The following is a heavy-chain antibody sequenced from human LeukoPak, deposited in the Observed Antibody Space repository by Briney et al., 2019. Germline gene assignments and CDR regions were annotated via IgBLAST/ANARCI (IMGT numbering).Heavy chain of an antibody. CDR2: IKQDGSEK. CDR3: AKVTTGY. V-gene: IGHV3-7*01. D-gene: IGHD1-1*01. J-gene: IGHJ4*02. Sequence: GESLRLSCAASGFTFSSYWMSWVRQAPGKGLEWVANIKQDGSEKYYADSVKGRFTIFRDNSKNTLYLQMNSLRAEDTAVYYCAKVTTGYWGQGTLVTVSS. CDR1: GFTFSSYW.